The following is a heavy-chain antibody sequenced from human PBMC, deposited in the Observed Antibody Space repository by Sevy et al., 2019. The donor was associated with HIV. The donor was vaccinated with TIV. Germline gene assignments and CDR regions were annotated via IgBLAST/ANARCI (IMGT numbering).Heavy chain of an antibody. J-gene: IGHJ4*02. CDR3: AREGCTRPHDH. CDR1: GFNFNVYS. D-gene: IGHD2-8*01. V-gene: IGHV3-23*01. Sequence: GGSLRLSCVASGFNFNVYSMSWVRQAPGKGLEWVSTLSFGCGRINHADSVQGRFTMSRDDSKKTVYLEMNSLRAEDTAVYYCAREGCTRPHDHWGQGTLVTVSS. CDR2: LSFGCGRI.